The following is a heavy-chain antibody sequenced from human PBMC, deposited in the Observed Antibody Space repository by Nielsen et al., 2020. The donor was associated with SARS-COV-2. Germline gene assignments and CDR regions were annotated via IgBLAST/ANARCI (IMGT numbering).Heavy chain of an antibody. D-gene: IGHD3-3*01. Sequence: SETLSLTCTVSGRSISSYYWSCIRQPPGKGLEWIGYSYYSGSTNYNPSLKSRVTISVDTSKNQFSLKLSSVTAADTAVYYCARLETGTYYDFWSGSQTNWFDPWGQGTLVTVSS. V-gene: IGHV4-59*08. CDR2: SYYSGST. J-gene: IGHJ5*02. CDR1: GRSISSYY. CDR3: ARLETGTYYDFWSGSQTNWFDP.